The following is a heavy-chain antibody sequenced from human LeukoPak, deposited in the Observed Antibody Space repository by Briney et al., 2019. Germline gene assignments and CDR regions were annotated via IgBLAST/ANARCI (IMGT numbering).Heavy chain of an antibody. Sequence: PGGSLRLSCAASGFTFSNAWMSWVRQAPEKGLEWVGRIKSKSEGGTTDYAAPVKGRFSISRDDSKNALSLQMNSLKTEDTAVYYCTTLGGFDYWGQGTLVTVSS. D-gene: IGHD3-16*01. V-gene: IGHV3-15*01. J-gene: IGHJ4*02. CDR3: TTLGGFDY. CDR2: IKSKSEGGTT. CDR1: GFTFSNAW.